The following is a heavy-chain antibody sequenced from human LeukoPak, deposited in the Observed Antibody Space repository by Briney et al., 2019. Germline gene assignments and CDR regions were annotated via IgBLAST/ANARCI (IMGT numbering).Heavy chain of an antibody. CDR3: ARERRSLELLGDYYYYYMDV. CDR1: GGSISSHY. J-gene: IGHJ6*03. Sequence: SETLSLTCTVSGGSISSHYWSWIRRPPGEGLEWIGYIYYSGSTNYNPSLKSRVTISVDTSNNPFSPKLRPVTAADTAVYYCARERRSLELLGDYYYYYMDVWGKGTTVTVSS. CDR2: IYYSGST. D-gene: IGHD1-7*01. V-gene: IGHV4-59*11.